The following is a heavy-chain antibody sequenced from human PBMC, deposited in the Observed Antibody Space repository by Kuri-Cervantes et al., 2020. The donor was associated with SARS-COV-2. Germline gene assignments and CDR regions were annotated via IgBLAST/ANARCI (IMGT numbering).Heavy chain of an antibody. Sequence: GGSLRLSCAASGFTFSSYSMNWVRQAPGKGLEWVGFIRSKAYGGTTEYAASVKGRFTISRDDSKSIAYLQMNSLKTEDTAVYYCTRYCSSTSCYTGFDYWGQGTLVTVSS. CDR2: IRSKAYGGTT. V-gene: IGHV3-49*04. CDR1: GFTFSSYS. CDR3: TRYCSSTSCYTGFDY. J-gene: IGHJ4*02. D-gene: IGHD2-2*02.